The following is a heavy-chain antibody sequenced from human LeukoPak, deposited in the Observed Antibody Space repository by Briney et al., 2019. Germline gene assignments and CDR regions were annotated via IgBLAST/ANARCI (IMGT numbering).Heavy chain of an antibody. D-gene: IGHD2-8*01. J-gene: IGHJ6*03. Sequence: ASVKISCKGSGYSFTSYWIGWVRQMPGKGLEWMGIIYPDDSDTRYSPSFEGQVIISVDKSISTAYLQWSSLKASDTATYYCARHGHCTNGVCYSNYYYYMDVWGKGTTVTVSS. CDR2: IYPDDSDT. CDR1: GYSFTSYW. CDR3: ARHGHCTNGVCYSNYYYYMDV. V-gene: IGHV5-51*01.